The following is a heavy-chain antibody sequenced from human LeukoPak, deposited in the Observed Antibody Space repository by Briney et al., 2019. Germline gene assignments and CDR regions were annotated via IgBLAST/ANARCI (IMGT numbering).Heavy chain of an antibody. Sequence: GGSLRLSCAASGFIFNNYAMHWVRQAPGKGLEWVAVISNDGTKKNYADSVKGRCIISRDNSKNMLYLEMNSLSAEDTAVYYCAKNGDRGAYCSGGTCYPYYYYMDVWGKGTTVTISS. J-gene: IGHJ6*03. D-gene: IGHD2-15*01. CDR3: AKNGDRGAYCSGGTCYPYYYYMDV. CDR2: ISNDGTKK. CDR1: GFIFNNYA. V-gene: IGHV3-30*04.